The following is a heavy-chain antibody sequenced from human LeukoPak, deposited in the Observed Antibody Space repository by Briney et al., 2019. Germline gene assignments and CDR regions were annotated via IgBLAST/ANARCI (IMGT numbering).Heavy chain of an antibody. J-gene: IGHJ6*03. CDR1: GYTFTSYI. CDR2: INAYNGNT. D-gene: IGHD6-13*01. V-gene: IGHV1-18*01. Sequence: ASVKVSCKASGYTFTSYIISWVRQAPGQGLEWMGWINAYNGNTDYAQRVLGRVTMTTDTSTSTAYMELRSLRSDDTAVYYCARDRHIAAAVYYYYMDVWGKGTPVTVSS. CDR3: ARDRHIAAAVYYYYMDV.